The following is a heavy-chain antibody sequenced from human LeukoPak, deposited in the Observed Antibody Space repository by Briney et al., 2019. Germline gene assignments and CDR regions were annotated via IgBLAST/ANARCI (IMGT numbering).Heavy chain of an antibody. J-gene: IGHJ5*02. CDR1: GGSISSSSDY. CDR2: IYYHENT. Sequence: SETLSLTCTVSGGSISSSSDYWVWIRQAPGKGLEWIGSIYYHENTYYNSSLKSRVTIAVDTSKNQFSLKLSSVTAADTAVYHCAREGSGSYYRRWFDPWGQGTLVTVSS. CDR3: AREGSGSYYRRWFDP. V-gene: IGHV4-39*07. D-gene: IGHD1-26*01.